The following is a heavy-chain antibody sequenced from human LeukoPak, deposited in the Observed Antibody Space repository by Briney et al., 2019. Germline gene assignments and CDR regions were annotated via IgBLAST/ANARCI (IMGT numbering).Heavy chain of an antibody. D-gene: IGHD1-26*01. CDR3: ARGGNTKWDLPTITY. V-gene: IGHV4-39*07. CDR2: IYYSGST. CDR1: GGSISSSSYY. Sequence: SETLSLTCTVSGGSISSSSYYWGWIRQPPGKGLEWIGNIYYSGSTYYNPSLKSRVTISVDTSKNQFSLKLSSVTAADTAVYYCARGGNTKWDLPTITYWGQGTLVTVSS. J-gene: IGHJ4*02.